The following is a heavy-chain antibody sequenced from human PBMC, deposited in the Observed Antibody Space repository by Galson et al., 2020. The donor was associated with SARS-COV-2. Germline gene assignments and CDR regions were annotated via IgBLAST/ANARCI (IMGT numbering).Heavy chain of an antibody. D-gene: IGHD3-10*01. CDR3: ARDTYYYASVSYYTFDY. J-gene: IGHJ4*02. Sequence: ASETLSLTCTVSGGSISSSYYYWGWIRQPPGKGLEWIGNIYKSGSTYYSPSLKSRVTISVDTSKSQFSLRLSSVTAADTAVYYCARDTYYYASVSYYTFDYWGQGTLVTVSS. CDR2: IYKSGST. V-gene: IGHV4-39*07. CDR1: GGSISSSYYY.